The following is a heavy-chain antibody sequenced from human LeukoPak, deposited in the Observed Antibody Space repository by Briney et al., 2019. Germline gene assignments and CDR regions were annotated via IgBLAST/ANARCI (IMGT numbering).Heavy chain of an antibody. D-gene: IGHD3-16*01. Sequence: TGGSLRLSCAASGFTFSSYWMHWVRQRPGKGLGWVSRIQLDGRTTNYADSVKGRFTISRDNAKNTLSLEMNSLRPEDTAVYYCARGGSPSDYWGQGTLVSVSS. CDR2: IQLDGRTT. CDR3: ARGGSPSDY. J-gene: IGHJ4*02. V-gene: IGHV3-74*01. CDR1: GFTFSSYW.